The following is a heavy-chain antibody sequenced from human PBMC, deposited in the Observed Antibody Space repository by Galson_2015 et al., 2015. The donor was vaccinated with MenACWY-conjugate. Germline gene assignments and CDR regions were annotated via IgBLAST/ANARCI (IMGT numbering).Heavy chain of an antibody. CDR2: IYHSGST. J-gene: IGHJ3*02. CDR3: ARENGFDARLSFDI. V-gene: IGHV4-4*02. CDR1: GGSISSSNW. D-gene: IGHD2-8*01. Sequence: ETLSLTCAVSGGSISSSNWWSWVRQPPGKGLEWIGEIYHSGSTNYNPSLKSRVTISVDKSKNQFSLKLSSVTAADTAVYYCARENGFDARLSFDIWGQGTMVTVSS.